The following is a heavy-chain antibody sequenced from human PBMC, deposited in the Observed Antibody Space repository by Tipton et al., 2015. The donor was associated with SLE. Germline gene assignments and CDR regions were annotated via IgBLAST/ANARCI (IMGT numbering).Heavy chain of an antibody. CDR2: IYYGGTT. V-gene: IGHV4-39*07. J-gene: IGHJ4*02. D-gene: IGHD2-8*02. Sequence: TLSLTCTVSGDSMSRSGYYWVWIRQSPGKGLEWIGRIYYGGTTYYNPSLEGRVTISVDTSKNQFSLSLTSVTAADTAVYYCAREDGAVTDRGHFAKWGQGTLVTVSS. CDR1: GDSMSRSGYY. CDR3: AREDGAVTDRGHFAK.